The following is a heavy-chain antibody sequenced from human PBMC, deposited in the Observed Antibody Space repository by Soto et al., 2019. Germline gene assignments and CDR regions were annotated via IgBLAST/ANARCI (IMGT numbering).Heavy chain of an antibody. CDR1: GFTFSSYA. V-gene: IGHV3-30-3*01. J-gene: IGHJ4*02. CDR2: ISYDGSNK. D-gene: IGHD3-22*01. Sequence: GGSLRFSCAASGFTFSSYAMHWVRQAPGKGLEWVAVISYDGSNKYYADSVKGRFTISRDNSKNTLYLQMNSLRAEDTAVYYCARDRNGYDSRGYCDYWGQGTLVTVSS. CDR3: ARDRNGYDSRGYCDY.